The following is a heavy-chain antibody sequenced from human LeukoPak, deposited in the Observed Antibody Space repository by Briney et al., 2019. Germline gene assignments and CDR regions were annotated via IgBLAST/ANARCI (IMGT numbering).Heavy chain of an antibody. J-gene: IGHJ4*02. D-gene: IGHD3-22*01. Sequence: SETLSLTCAVYGGSFSGYYWSWIRQPPGKGLEWLGEINHSGSTNYNPSMKSRVTISVDTSKTQFSLKLSSVTAADTAVYYCARGRSRWAYDSSGPYGYWGQGTLDTVSS. CDR3: ARGRSRWAYDSSGPYGY. CDR2: INHSGST. V-gene: IGHV4-34*01. CDR1: GGSFSGYY.